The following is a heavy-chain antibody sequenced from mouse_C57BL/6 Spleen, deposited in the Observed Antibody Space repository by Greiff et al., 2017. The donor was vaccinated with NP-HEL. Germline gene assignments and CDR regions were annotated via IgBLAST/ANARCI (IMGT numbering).Heavy chain of an antibody. V-gene: IGHV1-61*01. CDR1: GYTFTSYW. J-gene: IGHJ4*01. CDR2: IYPSDSET. D-gene: IGHD2-2*01. Sequence: QVQLQQPGAELVRPGSSVKLSCKASGYTFTSYWMDWVKQRPGQGLEWIGNIYPSDSETHYNQKFKDKATLTVDKSSSTAYMQLSSLTSEDSAVYYCARNGYGTVYAMDYWGQGTSVTVSS. CDR3: ARNGYGTVYAMDY.